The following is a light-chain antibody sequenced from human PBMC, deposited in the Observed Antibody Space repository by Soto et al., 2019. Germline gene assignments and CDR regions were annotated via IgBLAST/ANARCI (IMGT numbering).Light chain of an antibody. CDR2: DAS. V-gene: IGKV1-5*01. Sequence: DIQMTQSPSTLSASVGDRVTITCRASQSISSWLAWYQQKPGKAPKLLIYDASSLESWVPSRFSGSGSGTEFTLTISSLQPDDFATYYCQQYNSYSALFTFGPGTKVDIK. CDR3: QQYNSYSALFT. J-gene: IGKJ3*01. CDR1: QSISSW.